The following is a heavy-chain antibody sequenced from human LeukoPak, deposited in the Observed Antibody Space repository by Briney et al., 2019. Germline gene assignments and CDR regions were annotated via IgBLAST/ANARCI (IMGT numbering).Heavy chain of an antibody. D-gene: IGHD3-10*01. CDR3: ARGPLRGVILGYYMDV. Sequence: ASVKVSCKASGYTFTSYDINWVRQATGQGLEWMGWMNPNSGNTGYAQKFQGRATITRNTSISTAYMELSSLRSDDTAVYYCARGPLRGVILGYYMDVWGKGTTVTVSS. CDR1: GYTFTSYD. CDR2: MNPNSGNT. V-gene: IGHV1-8*03. J-gene: IGHJ6*03.